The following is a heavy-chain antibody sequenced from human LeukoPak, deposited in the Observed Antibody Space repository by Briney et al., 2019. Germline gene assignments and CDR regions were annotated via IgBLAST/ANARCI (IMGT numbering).Heavy chain of an antibody. CDR1: GGFVSSTNW. CDR2: VHLDGRA. Sequence: SETLSLIRGVSGGFVSSTNWWTWVRQPPGKGLEWIGEVHLDGRANYNPSLESRLTMSVDLSENHISLKLTSVTAADTAVYYCARDQYGDYDFDYWGQGTLVTVSS. V-gene: IGHV4-4*02. J-gene: IGHJ4*02. D-gene: IGHD4-17*01. CDR3: ARDQYGDYDFDY.